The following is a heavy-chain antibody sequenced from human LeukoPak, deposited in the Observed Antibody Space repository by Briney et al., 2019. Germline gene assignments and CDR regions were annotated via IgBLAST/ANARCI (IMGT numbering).Heavy chain of an antibody. CDR3: ASMRLGEDIVVVPAAD. J-gene: IGHJ4*02. D-gene: IGHD2-2*01. CDR2: IIPIFGTA. Sequence: SVKVSCKASGGTYSSYAISWVRQAPGQGLEWMGGIIPIFGTANYAQKFQGRVTITADKSTSTAYMELSSLRSEDTAVYYCASMRLGEDIVVVPAADWGQGTLVAVSS. CDR1: GGTYSSYA. V-gene: IGHV1-69*06.